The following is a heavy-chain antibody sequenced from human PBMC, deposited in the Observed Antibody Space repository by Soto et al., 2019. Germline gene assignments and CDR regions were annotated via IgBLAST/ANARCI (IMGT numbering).Heavy chain of an antibody. CDR2: IYYSGST. CDR3: ARRCSGGSCYYYYGMDV. Sequence: SQTLSLPCTVPGGSISTSGYSWGWIRQPPGKWLEWIGSIYYSGSTYYNPSLKSRVTISVDTSKNQFSLKLSSVTAADTAVYYCARRCSGGSCYYYYGMDVWGQGTTVT. J-gene: IGHJ6*02. V-gene: IGHV4-39*01. CDR1: GGSISTSGYS. D-gene: IGHD2-15*01.